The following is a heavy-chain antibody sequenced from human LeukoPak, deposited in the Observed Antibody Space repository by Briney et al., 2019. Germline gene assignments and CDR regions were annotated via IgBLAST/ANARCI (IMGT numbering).Heavy chain of an antibody. Sequence: GGSLRLSCAASGFTFSSYGMSWVRQAPGKGLEWVSAISGSGGSTYYADSVKGGFTISRDNSKNTLYLQMNSLRAEDTAVYYCARWEYYYDSSGYRYYFDYWGQGTLVTVSS. CDR1: GFTFSSYG. D-gene: IGHD3-22*01. CDR3: ARWEYYYDSSGYRYYFDY. CDR2: ISGSGGST. J-gene: IGHJ4*02. V-gene: IGHV3-23*01.